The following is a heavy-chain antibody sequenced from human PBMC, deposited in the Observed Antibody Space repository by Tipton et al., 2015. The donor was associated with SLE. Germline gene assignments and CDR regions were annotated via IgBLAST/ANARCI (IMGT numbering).Heavy chain of an antibody. CDR1: GFTFSDYW. D-gene: IGHD3-10*01. CDR3: TRARSGVGSGFDI. CDR2: LNSDETST. J-gene: IGHJ3*02. V-gene: IGHV3-74*01. Sequence: SLRLSCAASGFTFSDYWMYWVRQAPGKGLVWVSRLNSDETSTGYADFVKGRFTISRDNGKNTAYLQMNSLRAEDTAVYYCTRARSGVGSGFDIWGRGTKVTVSS.